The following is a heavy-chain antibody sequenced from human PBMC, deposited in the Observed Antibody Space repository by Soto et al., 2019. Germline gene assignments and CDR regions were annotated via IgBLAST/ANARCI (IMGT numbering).Heavy chain of an antibody. Sequence: QVQLQESGPGLVKPSGTLSLTCAVSGGSISSSNWWSWVRQPPGKGLEWIGEIYHSGSTNYNPSLKRRVTISVDKSKNQFSLKLISVTAADTAVYYCARAHGNYYYGMDVWGQGTTVTVSS. D-gene: IGHD4-17*01. CDR3: ARAHGNYYYGMDV. CDR2: IYHSGST. CDR1: GGSISSSNW. J-gene: IGHJ6*02. V-gene: IGHV4-4*02.